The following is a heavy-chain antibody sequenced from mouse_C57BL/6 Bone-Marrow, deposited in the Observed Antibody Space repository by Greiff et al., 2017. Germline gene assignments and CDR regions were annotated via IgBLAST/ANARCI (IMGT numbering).Heavy chain of an antibody. Sequence: DVKLVESGGGLVKPGGSLKLSCAASGFTFSSYAMSWVRQTPEKRLEWVATISDGGSYTYYPDNVKGRFTISRDNAKNNLYLQMSHLKSEDTAMYYCARNIGTVVANYAMDYWGQGTSVTVSS. J-gene: IGHJ4*01. V-gene: IGHV5-4*03. CDR3: ARNIGTVVANYAMDY. CDR1: GFTFSSYA. D-gene: IGHD1-1*01. CDR2: ISDGGSYT.